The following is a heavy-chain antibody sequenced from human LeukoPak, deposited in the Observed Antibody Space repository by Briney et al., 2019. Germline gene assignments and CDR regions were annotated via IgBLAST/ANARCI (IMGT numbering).Heavy chain of an antibody. J-gene: IGHJ4*02. CDR1: GFTFSTYG. CDR2: IWFDGSNK. V-gene: IGHV3-33*06. CDR3: PKASGRYCSSTRCQAPLDY. Sequence: GGSLRLSCAASGFTFSTYGMHWVRQAPGRGLEWVAVIWFDGSNKYNADSVRGRFTISRDNSKNTLYLEMNSLRDEDTAVYYCPKASGRYCSSTRCQAPLDYWGQGTLVTVSS. D-gene: IGHD2-2*01.